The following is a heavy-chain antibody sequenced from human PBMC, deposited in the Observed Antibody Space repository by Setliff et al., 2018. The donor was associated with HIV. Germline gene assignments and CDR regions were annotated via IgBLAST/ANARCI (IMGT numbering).Heavy chain of an antibody. J-gene: IGHJ2*01. CDR1: GFTVSNSY. CDR3: TAQGSVTNYNVWGGPFWYFDL. D-gene: IGHD3-3*01. Sequence: GGSLRLSCAASGFTVSNSYISWVRQAPGKGLEWVSVIYSGGSTYNADSVKGRFTISRDNSKNSLYLQMNSLRAEDTAVYYCTAQGSVTNYNVWGGPFWYFDLWGRGTLVTVSS. CDR2: IYSGGST. V-gene: IGHV3-53*01.